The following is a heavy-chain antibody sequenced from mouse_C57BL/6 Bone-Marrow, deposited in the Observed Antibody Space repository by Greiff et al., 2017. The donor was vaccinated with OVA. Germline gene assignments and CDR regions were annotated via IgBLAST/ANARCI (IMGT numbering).Heavy chain of an antibody. D-gene: IGHD2-5*01. CDR1: GYTFTSYW. CDR2: IHPNSGST. Sequence: VQLQQPGAELVKPGASVKLSCKASGYTFTSYWMHWVKQRPGQGLEWIGMIHPNSGSTNYNEKFKSKATLTVDKSSSTAYMQLSSLTSEDSAVYYCAAYYRNYEYFDVWGTGTTVTVSS. J-gene: IGHJ1*03. V-gene: IGHV1-64*01. CDR3: AAYYRNYEYFDV.